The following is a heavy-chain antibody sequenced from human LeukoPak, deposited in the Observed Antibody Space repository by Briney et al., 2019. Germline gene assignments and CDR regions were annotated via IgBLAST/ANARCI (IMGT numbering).Heavy chain of an antibody. CDR1: GYSFISYW. V-gene: IGHV5-51*01. J-gene: IGHJ2*01. D-gene: IGHD2-21*02. CDR2: IYPGDSDT. Sequence: VESRLLSCKGSGYSFISYWIGWVRQMPGKGLEWMGIIYPGDSDTRYSPSFQGQVAISADKSISTAYLQWRSLKASDTAMYYCARLAQDARDLWARGPLVTVSS. CDR3: ARLAQDARDL.